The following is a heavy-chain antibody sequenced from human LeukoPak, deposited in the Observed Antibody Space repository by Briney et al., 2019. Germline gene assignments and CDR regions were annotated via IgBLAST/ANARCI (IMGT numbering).Heavy chain of an antibody. Sequence: ASVKVSCKASGYTFTSYDINWVRQATGQGLGWMGWMNPNSGNTGYAQKFQGRVTITRNTSISTAYMEPSSLRSEDTAVYYCARNYDFWSGYRSNWFDPWGQGTLVTVSS. CDR1: GYTFTSYD. D-gene: IGHD3-3*01. CDR2: MNPNSGNT. V-gene: IGHV1-8*03. CDR3: ARNYDFWSGYRSNWFDP. J-gene: IGHJ5*02.